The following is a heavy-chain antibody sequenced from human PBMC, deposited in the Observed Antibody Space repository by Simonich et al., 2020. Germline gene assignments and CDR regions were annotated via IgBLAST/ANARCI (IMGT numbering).Heavy chain of an antibody. Sequence: QVQLVQSGAEVKKPGASVKVSCKASGYTFTSYGISWVRQAPGQGISWMGWISAYNGNTNDAQKLQGRVTMTTDTATSTAYMELRSLRSDDTAVYYCARASRGTWWYYYFDYWGQGTLVTVSS. CDR1: GYTFTSYG. CDR3: ARASRGTWWYYYFDY. V-gene: IGHV1-18*01. J-gene: IGHJ4*02. CDR2: ISAYNGNT. D-gene: IGHD2-15*01.